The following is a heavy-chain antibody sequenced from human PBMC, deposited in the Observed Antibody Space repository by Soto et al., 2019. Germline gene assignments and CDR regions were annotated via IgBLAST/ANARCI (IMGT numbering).Heavy chain of an antibody. Sequence: QLQLQESGPGLVRPSETLSLTCTVSGGSISSSSYYWGWIRQPPGQGLAWIGSIYYIGSTYYNPSLKSRVTISVDTSKNQCSLKLSSVTAADTAVYYCARQRYACSSWYQGGRDYWGQGTLVTVSS. CDR3: ARQRYACSSWYQGGRDY. CDR1: GGSISSSSYY. V-gene: IGHV4-39*01. D-gene: IGHD6-13*01. CDR2: IYYIGST. J-gene: IGHJ4*02.